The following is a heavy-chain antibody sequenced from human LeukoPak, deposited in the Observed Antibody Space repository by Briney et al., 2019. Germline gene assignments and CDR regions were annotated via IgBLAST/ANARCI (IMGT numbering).Heavy chain of an antibody. V-gene: IGHV3-33*01. CDR1: GFTFSSYG. CDR3: AREGPPSLVDSFDY. J-gene: IGHJ4*02. D-gene: IGHD1-26*01. Sequence: GVSLRLSCAAAGFTFSSYGMLWVRHAPGKGLVWVAVIWYDGSNKYYADSVRGRFTISRYNCKNTLYLQMNRLRGQGTAVDYSAREGPPSLVDSFDYWGQGTPVTVSS. CDR2: IWYDGSNK.